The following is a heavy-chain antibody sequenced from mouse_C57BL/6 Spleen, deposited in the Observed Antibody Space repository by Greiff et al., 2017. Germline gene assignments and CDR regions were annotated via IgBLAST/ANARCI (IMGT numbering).Heavy chain of an antibody. Sequence: QVQLQQSGAELVRPGASVTLSCKASGYTFTDYEMHWVKQTPVHGLEWIGAIDPETGGTAYNQKFKGKAILTADKSSSTAYMELRSLTSEDSAVYYCTRGLRRGFYFDYWGQGTTLTVSS. V-gene: IGHV1-15*01. D-gene: IGHD2-4*01. CDR2: IDPETGGT. J-gene: IGHJ2*01. CDR1: GYTFTDYE. CDR3: TRGLRRGFYFDY.